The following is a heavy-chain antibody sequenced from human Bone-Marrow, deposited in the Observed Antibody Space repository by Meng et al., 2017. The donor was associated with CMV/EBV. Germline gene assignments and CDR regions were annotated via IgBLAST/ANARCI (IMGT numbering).Heavy chain of an antibody. J-gene: IGHJ4*02. CDR3: ARDRLRNFDY. CDR2: ISYDGSNT. CDR1: GFTFSTDT. Sequence: GESLKISCAASGFTFSTDTIHWVRQAPGKGLEWVAVISYDGSNTYYADFLKGRFTISRDNSQNTLYLQMNSLRPEDTAVYYCARDRLRNFDYWGQGILVTVSS. D-gene: IGHD1-14*01. V-gene: IGHV3-30*04.